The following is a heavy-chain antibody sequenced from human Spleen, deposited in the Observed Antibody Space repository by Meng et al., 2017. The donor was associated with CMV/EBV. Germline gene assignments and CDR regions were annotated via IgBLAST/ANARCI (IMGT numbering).Heavy chain of an antibody. CDR2: VNWNSYNR. D-gene: IGHD2-2*01. J-gene: IGHJ4*02. CDR1: GFTFDDYP. CDR3: ARDPRVKSYVVVPAASDY. V-gene: IGHV3-9*01. Sequence: GGSLRLSCVVSGFTFDDYPMHWFRQRPGEGLEWVSGVNWNSYNRGYADSVKGRFTISRDNAKNSLYLQMNSLRAEDTAVYYCARDPRVKSYVVVPAASDYWGQGTMVTVSS.